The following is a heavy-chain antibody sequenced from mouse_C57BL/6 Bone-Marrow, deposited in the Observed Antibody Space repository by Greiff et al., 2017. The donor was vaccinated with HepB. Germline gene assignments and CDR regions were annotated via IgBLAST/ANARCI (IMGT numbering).Heavy chain of an antibody. Sequence: QVHVKQPGAELVMPGASVKLSCKASGYTFTSYWMHWVKQRPGQGLEWIGEIDPSDSYTNYNQKFKGKSTLTVDKSSSTAYMQLSSLTSEDSAVYYCARADYGSSPFAMDYWGQGTSVTVSS. CDR2: IDPSDSYT. V-gene: IGHV1-69*01. CDR1: GYTFTSYW. CDR3: ARADYGSSPFAMDY. D-gene: IGHD1-1*01. J-gene: IGHJ4*01.